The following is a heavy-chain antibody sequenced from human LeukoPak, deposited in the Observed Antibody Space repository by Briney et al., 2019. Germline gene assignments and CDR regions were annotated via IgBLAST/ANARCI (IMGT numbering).Heavy chain of an antibody. CDR1: GGTFSSYA. Sequence: SVKVSCKASGGTFSSYAISWVRQAPGQGLEWMGRIIPILGIANYAQKFQGRVTITADKSTSTAYMELSSLGSEDTAVYYCARVGGQLADAFDIWGQGTMVTVSS. CDR2: IIPILGIA. D-gene: IGHD6-6*01. J-gene: IGHJ3*02. V-gene: IGHV1-69*04. CDR3: ARVGGQLADAFDI.